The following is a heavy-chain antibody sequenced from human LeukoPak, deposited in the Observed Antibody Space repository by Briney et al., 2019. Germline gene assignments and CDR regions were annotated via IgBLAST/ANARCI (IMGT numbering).Heavy chain of an antibody. CDR3: ARGYDYIWGSYRYVLDY. D-gene: IGHD3-16*02. CDR1: GSTVSSNY. J-gene: IGHJ4*02. V-gene: IGHV3-53*01. Sequence: GGSLRLSCAASGSTVSSNYMSWVRQAPGKGLEWVAVIYSGGSTYYADSVKGRFTISRDNSKNTLYLQMNSLRAEDTAVYYCARGYDYIWGSYRYVLDYWGQGTLVTVSS. CDR2: IYSGGST.